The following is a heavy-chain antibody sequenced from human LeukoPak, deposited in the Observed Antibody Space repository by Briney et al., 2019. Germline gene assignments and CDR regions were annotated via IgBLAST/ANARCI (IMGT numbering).Heavy chain of an antibody. CDR2: IWYDGSNK. J-gene: IGHJ4*02. CDR3: AKGGYCSSTSCYMLDY. D-gene: IGHD2-2*02. V-gene: IGHV3-30*02. Sequence: GGSLRLSCAASGFTFSSYGMHWVRQAPGRGLGWVSVIWYDGSNKYYADSVKGRFTISRDNSKNTLYLQMNSLRAEDTAVYYCAKGGYCSSTSCYMLDYWGQGTLVTVSS. CDR1: GFTFSSYG.